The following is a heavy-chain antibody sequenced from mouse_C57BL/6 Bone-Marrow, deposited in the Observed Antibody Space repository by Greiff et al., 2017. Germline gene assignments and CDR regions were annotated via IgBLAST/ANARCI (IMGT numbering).Heavy chain of an antibody. V-gene: IGHV1-64*01. CDR3: ARGRANWYYFDY. Sequence: QVQLQQSGAELVKPGASVKLSCKASGYTFTSYWMHWVKQRPGQGLEWIGMIHPNSGSTNYNEKFKSKATLTVDKSSSTAYMQLSSLTSEDSAVYYCARGRANWYYFDYWGQGTTLTVSS. CDR1: GYTFTSYW. D-gene: IGHD4-1*01. CDR2: IHPNSGST. J-gene: IGHJ2*01.